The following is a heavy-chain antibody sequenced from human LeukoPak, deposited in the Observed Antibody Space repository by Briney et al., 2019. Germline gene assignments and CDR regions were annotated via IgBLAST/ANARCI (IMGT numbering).Heavy chain of an antibody. Sequence: PGGSLRLSCAASGFTFSNFAVSRVRQAPGKGLEWVSAISGSGGSTYYADSVKGRFTISRDNSKNTLYLQMNSLGAEDTAVYYCAKSPAVDAAFDIWGQGTMVTVSS. J-gene: IGHJ3*02. CDR1: GFTFSNFA. D-gene: IGHD4-23*01. V-gene: IGHV3-23*01. CDR3: AKSPAVDAAFDI. CDR2: ISGSGGST.